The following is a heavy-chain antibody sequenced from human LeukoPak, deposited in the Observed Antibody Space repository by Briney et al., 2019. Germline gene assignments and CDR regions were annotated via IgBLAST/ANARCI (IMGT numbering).Heavy chain of an antibody. CDR3: ARDGYCSGGSCYRDNWFDP. V-gene: IGHV1-18*04. Sequence: ASVKVSCKASGYTFTTYGISWVRQAPGQGLEWMGWISAYNGNTNYAQKLQGRVTMTTDTSTSTADMELRSLRSDDTAVYYCARDGYCSGGSCYRDNWFDPWGQGTLVTVSS. D-gene: IGHD2-15*01. J-gene: IGHJ5*02. CDR2: ISAYNGNT. CDR1: GYTFTTYG.